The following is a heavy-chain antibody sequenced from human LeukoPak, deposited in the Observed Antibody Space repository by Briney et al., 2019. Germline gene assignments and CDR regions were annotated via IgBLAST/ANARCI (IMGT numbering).Heavy chain of an antibody. Sequence: NPSETLSLTCTVSGGSISSSNYYWGWIRQPPGKGLEWIGNIYYSGSTYYNPSLKSRVTISVDTCKNHFSLKLSSVTAADTAVYYCARLVAVAGVFDYWGQGTLVTVSS. J-gene: IGHJ4*02. V-gene: IGHV4-39*02. CDR2: IYYSGST. D-gene: IGHD6-19*01. CDR1: GGSISSSNYY. CDR3: ARLVAVAGVFDY.